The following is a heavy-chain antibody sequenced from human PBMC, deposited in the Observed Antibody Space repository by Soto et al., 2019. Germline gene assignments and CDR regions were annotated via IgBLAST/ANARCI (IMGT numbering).Heavy chain of an antibody. V-gene: IGHV3-30-3*01. CDR1: GFTFSSYA. D-gene: IGHD6-19*01. CDR3: ARAVAVAGTGGYFDY. CDR2: ISYDGSNK. Sequence: SLQLSCAASGFTFSSYAMHGVRQAPGKGLEWVAVISYDGSNKYYADSVKGRFTISRDNSKNTLYLQMNSLRAEDTAVYYCARAVAVAGTGGYFDYWGQGTLVTVSS. J-gene: IGHJ4*02.